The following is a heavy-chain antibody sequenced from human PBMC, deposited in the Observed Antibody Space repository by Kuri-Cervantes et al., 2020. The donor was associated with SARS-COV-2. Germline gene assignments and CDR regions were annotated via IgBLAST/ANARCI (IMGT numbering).Heavy chain of an antibody. D-gene: IGHD6-19*01. J-gene: IGHJ4*02. CDR1: GFTFSNYW. V-gene: IGHV3-74*01. CDR2: TNTDGSST. CDR3: AKDIAVAGHFDY. Sequence: GESLKISCAASGFTFSNYWMHWVRQAPGKGLVWVSRTNTDGSSTSYADSVKGRFTISRDNSKNTLYLQMNSLRAEDTAVYYCAKDIAVAGHFDYWGQGTLVTVSS.